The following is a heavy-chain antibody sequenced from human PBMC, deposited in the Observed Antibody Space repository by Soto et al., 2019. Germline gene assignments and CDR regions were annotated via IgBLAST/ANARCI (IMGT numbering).Heavy chain of an antibody. CDR3: AKDKGYDVLTFHGMDV. Sequence: ESGGGVVQPGRSLRLSCAASGFTFSSNGMHWVRQAPGKGLEWVAVISHDGTKKYYADSVKGRFTISRDNSKNTLYLQMNSLRDEDTAVYYCAKDKGYDVLTFHGMDVWGQGTTVTVSS. CDR2: ISHDGTKK. CDR1: GFTFSSNG. J-gene: IGHJ6*02. D-gene: IGHD3-9*01. V-gene: IGHV3-30*18.